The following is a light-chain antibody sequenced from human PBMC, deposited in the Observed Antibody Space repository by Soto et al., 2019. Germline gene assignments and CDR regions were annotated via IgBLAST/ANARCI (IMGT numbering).Light chain of an antibody. Sequence: DIQMTQSPSTLSASVGDRVTITCRASQNVTNCLAWYQQKPGKAPKLLIHKASNLESGVPTRFSGSGSGTVFSLTISSLQPDGFATYYCQQYNSDWSFGQGTKVDIK. CDR3: QQYNSDWS. CDR1: QNVTNC. V-gene: IGKV1-5*03. CDR2: KAS. J-gene: IGKJ1*01.